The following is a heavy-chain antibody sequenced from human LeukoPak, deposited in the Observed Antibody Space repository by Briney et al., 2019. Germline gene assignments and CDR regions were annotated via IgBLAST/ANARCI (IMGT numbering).Heavy chain of an antibody. J-gene: IGHJ3*02. CDR1: GGSFSGYY. CDR2: VNHSGST. V-gene: IGHV4-34*01. Sequence: PSETLSLTCAVYGGSFSGYYWSWIRQPPGKGLEWIGEVNHSGSTNYNPSLKSRVTISVDTSKNQFSLKLSSVTAADTAVYYCARGRPDAVDIWGQGTMVTVPS. CDR3: ARGRPDAVDI.